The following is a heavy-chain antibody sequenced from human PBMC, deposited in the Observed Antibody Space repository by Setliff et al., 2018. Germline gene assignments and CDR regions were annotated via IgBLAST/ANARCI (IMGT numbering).Heavy chain of an antibody. D-gene: IGHD3-16*01. J-gene: IGHJ4*02. Sequence: PSETLSLTCTVSGDSISSGSYHWSWIRKPAGKELEWIGRIHPSGSTNYNPSLKSRVTISVDTSKNQFSLKVSSVTAADTAVYYCARPGGECDYISDWGQGTLVTVSS. CDR1: GDSISSGSYH. CDR3: ARPGGECDYISD. V-gene: IGHV4-61*02. CDR2: IHPSGST.